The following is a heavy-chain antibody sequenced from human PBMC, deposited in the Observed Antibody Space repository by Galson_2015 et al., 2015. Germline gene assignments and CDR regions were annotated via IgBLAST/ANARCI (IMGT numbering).Heavy chain of an antibody. V-gene: IGHV3-48*02. CDR2: ISSSSSTI. Sequence: SLRLSCAASGFTFSSYSMNWVRQAPGKGLEWVSYISSSSSTIYYADSVKGRFTISRDNAKNSLYLQMNSLRDEDTAVYYCARDPQYCSSTSCYDGVYYYGMDVWGQGTTVTVSS. CDR1: GFTFSSYS. CDR3: ARDPQYCSSTSCYDGVYYYGMDV. D-gene: IGHD2-2*01. J-gene: IGHJ6*02.